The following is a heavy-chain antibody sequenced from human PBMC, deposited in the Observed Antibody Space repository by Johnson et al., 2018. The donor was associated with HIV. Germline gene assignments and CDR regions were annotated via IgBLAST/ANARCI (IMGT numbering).Heavy chain of an antibody. Sequence: VQLVESGGGLVQPGGSLRLSCAASGFTFSSYAMSWVRQAPGKGLEWVGRIKSKIEGGTTDYAAPVKGRFTISRDDSTNTLFLQMNSLKTEDTAVYYCARDSDISLGVAGAFDIWGQGTMVTVSS. CDR3: ARDSDISLGVAGAFDI. CDR1: GFTFSSYA. V-gene: IGHV3-15*01. D-gene: IGHD3-9*01. CDR2: IKSKIEGGTT. J-gene: IGHJ3*02.